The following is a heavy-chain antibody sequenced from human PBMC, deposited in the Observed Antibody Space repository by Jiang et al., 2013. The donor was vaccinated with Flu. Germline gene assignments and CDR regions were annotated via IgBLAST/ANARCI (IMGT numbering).Heavy chain of an antibody. J-gene: IGHJ4*02. Sequence: SQTLSLTCTVSGASITSGTYYWTWIRQSAGQGLEWLGRIYTTGSTDYNPSLESRVTISLDTSKNQFSLKLSSVTAADTAVYCCARAGGNGYMRNYFDFWGQGTLVTVSS. D-gene: IGHD5-24*01. CDR1: GASITSGTYY. V-gene: IGHV4-61*02. CDR2: IYTTGST. CDR3: ARAGGNGYMRNYFDF.